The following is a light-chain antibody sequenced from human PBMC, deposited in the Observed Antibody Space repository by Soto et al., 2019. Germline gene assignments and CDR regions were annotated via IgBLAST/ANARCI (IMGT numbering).Light chain of an antibody. CDR2: GAS. CDR3: QQYGSSGT. CDR1: QSVSNNY. Sequence: IGLPQSPAIVSLSPVATATLSCRASQSVSNNYLAWYQQKPGQAPRLLIYGASNRATGIPDRFSGSGSGTDFTLTISRLEPEDFAVYYCQQYGSSGTFGQGTKVDIK. J-gene: IGKJ1*01. V-gene: IGKV3-20*01.